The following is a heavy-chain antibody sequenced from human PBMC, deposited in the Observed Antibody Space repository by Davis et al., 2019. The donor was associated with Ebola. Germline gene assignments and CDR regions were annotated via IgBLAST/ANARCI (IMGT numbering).Heavy chain of an antibody. CDR3: ARAQFPTTSDH. D-gene: IGHD1-1*01. V-gene: IGHV1-2*06. Sequence: ASVKVSCKASGNTINTYTIDWVRQAPGQGLEWMGRINPKSGGADYAQKFQGRVTLTRDTSISIAYMELSSLRSDDTAVYYCARAQFPTTSDHWGQGTLVTVSS. J-gene: IGHJ4*02. CDR1: GNTINTYT. CDR2: INPKSGGA.